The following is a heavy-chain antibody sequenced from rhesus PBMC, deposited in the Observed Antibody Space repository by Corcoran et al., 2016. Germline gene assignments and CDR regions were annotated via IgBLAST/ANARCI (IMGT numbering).Heavy chain of an antibody. V-gene: IGHV3-132*02. Sequence: VEQLVESGGALVQPGASLRLSCAASEFTFSSYDMLCVRQDPGKGLVWVSAISIGGGTYYTDSVKGRFTISRDNAKNSLYLQMNSLRAEDTAVYYCARGIRDYYGWDSWGQGVVVTVSS. J-gene: IGHJ6*01. D-gene: IGHD2-2*01. CDR3: ARGIRDYYGWDS. CDR1: EFTFSSYD. CDR2: ISIGGGT.